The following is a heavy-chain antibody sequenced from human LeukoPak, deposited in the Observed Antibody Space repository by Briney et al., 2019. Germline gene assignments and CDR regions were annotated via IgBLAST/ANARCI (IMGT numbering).Heavy chain of an antibody. V-gene: IGHV4-59*01. CDR2: IYYSGST. CDR3: TREVNDYGSGGYGY. J-gene: IGHJ4*02. D-gene: IGHD3-10*01. Sequence: SETLSLTCTVSGDSMSRDYYWSWIRQPPGKGLEWIGYIYYSGSTNYNPSLKSRVTISLGTSRNQFSLRLGSVTAADTAVYYCTREVNDYGSGGYGYWGQGTLVTVSS. CDR1: GDSMSRDYY.